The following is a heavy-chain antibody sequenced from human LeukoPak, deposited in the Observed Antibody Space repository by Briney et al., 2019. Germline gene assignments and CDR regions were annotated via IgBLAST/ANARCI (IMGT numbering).Heavy chain of an antibody. CDR3: ARSPDYYDSSGYYVDY. Sequence: GVSLRLSCVESGTTFGRYWMSWVRQAPGKGLEWVANIKQDGGEKYYVDSVKGRFTISRDNAKNSLYLQMNSLRVEDTAVYYCARSPDYYDSSGYYVDYWGQGTLVTVSS. V-gene: IGHV3-7*03. CDR1: GTTFGRYW. D-gene: IGHD3-22*01. CDR2: IKQDGGEK. J-gene: IGHJ4*02.